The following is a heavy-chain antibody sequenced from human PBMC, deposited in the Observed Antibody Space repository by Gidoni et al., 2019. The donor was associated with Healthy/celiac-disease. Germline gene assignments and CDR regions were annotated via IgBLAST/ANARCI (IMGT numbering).Heavy chain of an antibody. CDR2: IYYSGST. D-gene: IGHD2-2*01. J-gene: IGHJ5*02. Sequence: QVQLQESGPGLVKPSETLSLTCTVSGGSISSYYWSWIRQPPGKGLEWNGYIYYSGSTNYNPSLKSRVTISVDTSKNQFSLKLSSVTAADTAVYYCARDLSTNWFDPWGQGTLVTVSS. CDR1: GGSISSYY. CDR3: ARDLSTNWFDP. V-gene: IGHV4-59*01.